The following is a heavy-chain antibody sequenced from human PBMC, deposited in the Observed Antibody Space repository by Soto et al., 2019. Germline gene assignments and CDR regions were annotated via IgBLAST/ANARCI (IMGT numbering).Heavy chain of an antibody. V-gene: IGHV1-69*18. CDR2: IIPLFGTT. CDR1: GGTFSTCT. CDR3: ARRLDDRADEGFDV. D-gene: IGHD3-16*01. Sequence: QVHLVQSGAEVRKPGSSVKVSCKTSGGTFSTCTIYWVRQAPGQGLEWMGRIIPLFGTTKYAQNFQDRVTITAEESTSTTYMELSSLRAKATAVYYCARRLDDRADEGFDVWGEGTAVTVSA. J-gene: IGHJ3*01.